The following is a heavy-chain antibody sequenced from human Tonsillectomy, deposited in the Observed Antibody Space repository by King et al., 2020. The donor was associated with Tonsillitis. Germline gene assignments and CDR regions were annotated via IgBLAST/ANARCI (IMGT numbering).Heavy chain of an antibody. V-gene: IGHV3-9*01. CDR1: GFTFDDYA. Sequence: QLVQSGGGLVQPGRSLRLSCAASGFTFDDYAMHWVRQAPGKGLEWVSGISWNSGSIGYADSVKGRFTISRDNAKNSLYLQMNSLRAEDTAFYYCAKDDRLAARSLAGGMDVWGQGTAVTVSS. CDR2: ISWNSGSI. D-gene: IGHD6-6*01. J-gene: IGHJ6*02. CDR3: AKDDRLAARSLAGGMDV.